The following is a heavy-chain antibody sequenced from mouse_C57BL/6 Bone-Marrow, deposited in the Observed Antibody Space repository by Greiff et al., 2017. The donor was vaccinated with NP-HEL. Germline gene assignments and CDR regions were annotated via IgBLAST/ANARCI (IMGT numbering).Heavy chain of an antibody. Sequence: EVKLVESGGDLVKPGGSLKLSCAASGFTFSSYGMSWVRQTPDKRLEWVATISSGGSYTYYPDSVKGRFTISRDNAKNTLYLQMSSLKSEDTAMYYCARQSRQLRLPFAYWGQGTLVTVSA. V-gene: IGHV5-6*02. D-gene: IGHD3-2*02. CDR2: ISSGGSYT. CDR3: ARQSRQLRLPFAY. CDR1: GFTFSSYG. J-gene: IGHJ3*01.